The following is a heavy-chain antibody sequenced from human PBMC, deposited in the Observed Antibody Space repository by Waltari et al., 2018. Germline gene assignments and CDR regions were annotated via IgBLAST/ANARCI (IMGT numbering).Heavy chain of an antibody. Sequence: EVQLVESGGGLVQPGWSLRLSCAASGFPFDDYAMHWVRQAPGKGLEWVSGISWNSGSIDYADSVKGRFTISRDNAKSSLYLQMNSLRPEDMALYYCARGSGGIEAFDIWGQGTMVTVSS. D-gene: IGHD6-19*01. CDR3: ARGSGGIEAFDI. J-gene: IGHJ3*02. V-gene: IGHV3-9*03. CDR2: ISWNSGSI. CDR1: GFPFDDYA.